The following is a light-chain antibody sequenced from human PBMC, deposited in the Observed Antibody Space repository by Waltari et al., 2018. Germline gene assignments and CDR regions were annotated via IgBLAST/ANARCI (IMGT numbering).Light chain of an antibody. Sequence: QSALTQPASVSGSPGQSITISCTGTSSDIGGYNYVSWYQQHPGKAPKLMIYDVSKRPSGVSNRFSGAKSGNTASLTISGLQAEDEADYYCMSYTSSSTLVFGGGTKLTVL. V-gene: IGLV2-14*01. CDR2: DVS. J-gene: IGLJ2*01. CDR3: MSYTSSSTLV. CDR1: SSDIGGYNY.